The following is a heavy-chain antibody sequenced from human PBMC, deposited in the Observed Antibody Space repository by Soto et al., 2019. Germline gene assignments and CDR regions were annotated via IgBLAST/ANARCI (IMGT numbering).Heavy chain of an antibody. CDR1: GFTFSAYW. CDR2: XXDXXSXA. Sequence: PGGSLRLSCAVSGFTFSAYWIHWVRQVPGKRLTWVPRXXDXXSXAXXXDXXXGRFIISRDNAKNSLYLEMNTLRADDSGLYYCARGPRVSSTGTGAHWGRGTLVTASS. J-gene: IGHJ4*02. V-gene: IGHV3-74*01. D-gene: IGHD1-1*01. CDR3: ARGPRVSSTGTGAH.